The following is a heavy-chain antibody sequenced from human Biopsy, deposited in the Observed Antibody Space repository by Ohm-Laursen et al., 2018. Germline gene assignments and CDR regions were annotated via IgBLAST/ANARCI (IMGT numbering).Heavy chain of an antibody. CDR2: ISPYNDKT. CDR1: GYTFTSYD. D-gene: IGHD2/OR15-2a*01. Sequence: ASVKVSCKASGYTFTSYDISWVRQAPGQGLEWMGWISPYNDKTSYPPKLQDRVTMTADTSTNTAHMELRSLRSDDTAVYYCARVFCTSTTCYGLLDYWGQGTLVTVPS. V-gene: IGHV1-18*01. J-gene: IGHJ4*02. CDR3: ARVFCTSTTCYGLLDY.